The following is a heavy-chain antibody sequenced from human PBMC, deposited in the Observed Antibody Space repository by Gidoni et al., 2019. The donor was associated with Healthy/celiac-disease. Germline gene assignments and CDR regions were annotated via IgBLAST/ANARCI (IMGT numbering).Heavy chain of an antibody. D-gene: IGHD3-22*01. J-gene: IGHJ4*02. CDR2: IYTSGST. CDR1: GRSISSYY. CDR3: AREPYYYDSSGYVPFDY. V-gene: IGHV4-4*07. Sequence: QVQLQEPGQGLVKPSEPLSLTCPVSGRSISSYYWSWIRQPAGKGLEWIGRIYTSGSTNYNPSLKSRVTMSVDTSKNQFSLKLSSVTAADTAVYYCAREPYYYDSSGYVPFDYWGQGTLVTVSS.